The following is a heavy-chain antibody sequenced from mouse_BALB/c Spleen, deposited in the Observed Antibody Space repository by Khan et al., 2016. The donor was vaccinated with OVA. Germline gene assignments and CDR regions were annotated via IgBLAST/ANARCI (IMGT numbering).Heavy chain of an antibody. CDR1: GFPLNSHG. Sequence: QVQLKESEPGLVAPSQSLSITCTVSGFPLNSHGVHWVRQPPGKGLEWLGGIWAGGSTNHNSAPMSRLSISQDSPKSQVFLKMNSLQTDDTAMYYCARDREPYYFDYWGQGTTLTVSS. J-gene: IGHJ2*01. CDR2: IWAGGST. CDR3: ARDREPYYFDY. V-gene: IGHV2-9*02.